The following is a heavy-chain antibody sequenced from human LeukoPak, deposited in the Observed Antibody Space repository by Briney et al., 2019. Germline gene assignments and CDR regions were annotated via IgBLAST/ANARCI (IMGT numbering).Heavy chain of an antibody. D-gene: IGHD3-22*01. CDR3: TRRSSGYLTRAFDI. CDR2: IRSKAYGGTT. V-gene: IGHV3-49*04. CDR1: GFTFGDYA. J-gene: IGHJ3*02. Sequence: PGGSLRLSCTASGFTFGDYAMNWVRQAPGKGLEWVGFIRSKAYGGTTEYAASVKGRFTIPRDDSKSIAYLQMNSLKTEDTAVYYCTRRSSGYLTRAFDIWGQGTMVTVSS.